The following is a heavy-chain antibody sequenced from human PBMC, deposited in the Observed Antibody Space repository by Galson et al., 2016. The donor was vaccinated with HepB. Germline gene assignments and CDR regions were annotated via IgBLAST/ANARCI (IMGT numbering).Heavy chain of an antibody. V-gene: IGHV6-1*01. Sequence: CAISGDSVSSNSAAWNWIRQSPSRGLEWLGRTYYRSKWYNDYAVSVKSRIIVNPDTSKNQFSLQLNSVTPEDPAVYYCVEQRKGAPYGRDVWGQGTTVTVTS. CDR3: VEQRKGAPYGRDV. D-gene: IGHD1/OR15-1a*01. CDR2: TYYRSKWYN. J-gene: IGHJ6*02. CDR1: GDSVSSNSAA.